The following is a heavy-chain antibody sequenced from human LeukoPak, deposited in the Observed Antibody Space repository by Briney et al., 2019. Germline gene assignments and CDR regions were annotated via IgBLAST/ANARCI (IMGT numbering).Heavy chain of an antibody. CDR1: GYTFTGYY. CDR2: INPNSGGT. D-gene: IGHD3-10*01. Sequence: GASVKVSCKASGYTFTGYYMHWVRQAPGQGLEWMGWINPNSGGTNYAQKFQGRVTMTRDTSISTAYMELSRLRSDDTAVYYCARDVGYIWFENWFDPWGQGTLVTVSS. J-gene: IGHJ5*02. CDR3: ARDVGYIWFENWFDP. V-gene: IGHV1-2*02.